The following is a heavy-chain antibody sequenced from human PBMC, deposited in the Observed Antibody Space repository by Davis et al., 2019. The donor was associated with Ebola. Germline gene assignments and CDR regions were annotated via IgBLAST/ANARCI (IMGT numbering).Heavy chain of an antibody. D-gene: IGHD1-26*01. CDR2: IKQDGSEK. CDR3: ARDSIVGPTTFDY. J-gene: IGHJ4*02. Sequence: GGSLRLSCAASGFTFSSYWMSWVRQAPGKGLEWVANIKQDGSEKYYVDSVKGRFTISRDNAKSTLYLQMNNLRAEDTAVYYCARDSIVGPTTFDYWGQGTLVTVSS. CDR1: GFTFSSYW. V-gene: IGHV3-7*01.